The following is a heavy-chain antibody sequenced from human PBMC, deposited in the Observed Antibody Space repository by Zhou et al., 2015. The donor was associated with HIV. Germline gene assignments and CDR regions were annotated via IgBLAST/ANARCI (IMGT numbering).Heavy chain of an antibody. CDR3: ATVAAAAAFDY. V-gene: IGHV1-2*02. CDR1: GYIFTGYH. D-gene: IGHD6-25*01. J-gene: IGHJ4*02. CDR2: INPNTGDT. Sequence: LVQSGTEVREPGSSVKVSCKASGYIFTGYHIHWVRQAPGQGLEWMGWINPNTGDTNYAQKFQGRITLTRDTSISTAYLQLSRLGSDDTAVYYCATVAAAAAFDYWGQGTLVTVSS.